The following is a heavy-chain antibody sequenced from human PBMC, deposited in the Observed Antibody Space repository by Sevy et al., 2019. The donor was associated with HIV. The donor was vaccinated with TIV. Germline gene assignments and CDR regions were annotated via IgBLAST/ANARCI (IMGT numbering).Heavy chain of an antibody. Sequence: SETLSLTCAVYGGSFSAYYWSWIRQAPGQGLEWIGDINHSGSANYNPSLKSRVTISVDTTKSQFSLKQSSVTAADTAVYYCARPGGDLWGRGTLVTVSS. V-gene: IGHV4-34*01. CDR3: ARPGGDL. J-gene: IGHJ4*02. CDR2: INHSGSA. D-gene: IGHD3-16*01. CDR1: GGSFSAYY.